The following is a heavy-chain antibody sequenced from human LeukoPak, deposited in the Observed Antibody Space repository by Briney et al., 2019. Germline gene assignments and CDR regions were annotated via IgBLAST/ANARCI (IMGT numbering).Heavy chain of an antibody. CDR2: ISYDGSNK. J-gene: IGHJ6*02. Sequence: GRSLRLSCAASGFTFSSYGMHWVRQAPGKGLEWVAVISYDGSNKYYADSVKGRFTISRDNSKNTLYLQMNSLRAEDTAVYYCAKVGIKEEGIRIYYYYGMDVWGQGTTVTVSS. D-gene: IGHD1-14*01. V-gene: IGHV3-30*18. CDR1: GFTFSSYG. CDR3: AKVGIKEEGIRIYYYYGMDV.